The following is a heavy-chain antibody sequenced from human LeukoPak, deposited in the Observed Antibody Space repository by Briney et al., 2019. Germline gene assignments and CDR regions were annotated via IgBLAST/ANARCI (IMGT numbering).Heavy chain of an antibody. CDR3: ARQVAGTGFDY. D-gene: IGHD6-19*01. Sequence: GASVKVSCTASGYTFTNYAMHWVRQAPGQGLEWMGWISAGNGNTKYSQKFQGRVTITRDTSASIAYMELSSLRSEDTAVYYCARQVAGTGFDYWGQGTLVTVSS. V-gene: IGHV1-3*01. CDR1: GYTFTNYA. CDR2: ISAGNGNT. J-gene: IGHJ4*02.